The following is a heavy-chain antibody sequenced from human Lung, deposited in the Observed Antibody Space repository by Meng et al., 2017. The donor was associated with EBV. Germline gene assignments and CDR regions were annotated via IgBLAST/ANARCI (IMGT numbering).Heavy chain of an antibody. CDR1: GFIFNNAW. V-gene: IGHV3-15*07. CDR3: ITDQRGGRRDFDY. J-gene: IGHJ4*02. D-gene: IGHD5-12*01. CDR2: IKSQGDGEAT. Sequence: EGPLVESGGGLVKPGGSQRLSCAASGFIFNNAWMNWVRQAPGKGLEWVGRIKSQGDGEATDYAAPVRGRFTISRDDSKNTVYLQMNSLRIEDTAVYYCITDQRGGRRDFDYWGQGTLVTVSS.